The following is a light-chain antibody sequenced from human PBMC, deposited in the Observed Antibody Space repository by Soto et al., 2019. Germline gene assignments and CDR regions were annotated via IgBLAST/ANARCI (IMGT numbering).Light chain of an antibody. CDR2: GAS. CDR1: QSVSSN. V-gene: IGKV3-15*01. CDR3: QQYNNWHPWT. J-gene: IGKJ1*01. Sequence: EIVMTQSPATLSVSPGRSATLSCRASQSVSSNLAWYQQKPGQAPRLLIYGASTRATGIPDRFSGSGSGTELTLTISSLQSEDFAVYYCQQYNNWHPWTFGPGTQVDIK.